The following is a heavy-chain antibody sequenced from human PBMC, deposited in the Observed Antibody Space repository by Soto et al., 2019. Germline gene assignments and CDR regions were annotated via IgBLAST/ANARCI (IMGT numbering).Heavy chain of an antibody. V-gene: IGHV3-74*01. Sequence: EVQLVESGGGLVQPGGSLRLSCAASGFTFSSYWMLWVRQAPGKGLVWVSSIKGDGSSTNYADSVKGRFTISRDNGKNTLYLQMNSLRAEDTAVYYCATERWLPHNGQYFYYGMDVWGRGTMVTVSS. CDR3: ATERWLPHNGQYFYYGMDV. D-gene: IGHD5-12*01. J-gene: IGHJ6*02. CDR1: GFTFSSYW. CDR2: IKGDGSST.